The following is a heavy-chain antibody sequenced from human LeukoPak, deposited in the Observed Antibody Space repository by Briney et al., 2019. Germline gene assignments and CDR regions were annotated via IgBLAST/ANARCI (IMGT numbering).Heavy chain of an antibody. V-gene: IGHV3-53*01. Sequence: PGGSLRLSCAASGFTVSSNYMSWVRQAPGKGLEWVSVIYSGGSTYYADSVKGRFTISRDNSKNTLYLQMNSLRAEDTAVYYCARGFWSGPHYFDYWGQGTLVTVST. D-gene: IGHD3-3*01. CDR1: GFTVSSNY. CDR2: IYSGGST. J-gene: IGHJ4*02. CDR3: ARGFWSGPHYFDY.